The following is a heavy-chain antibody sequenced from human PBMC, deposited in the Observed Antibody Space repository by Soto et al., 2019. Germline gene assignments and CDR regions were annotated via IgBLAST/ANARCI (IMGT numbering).Heavy chain of an antibody. CDR2: ISGSGTTA. CDR3: AKCDRYCDSNGYYYTTDPFDY. V-gene: IGHV3-23*01. D-gene: IGHD3-22*01. CDR1: GFTFSLYT. J-gene: IGHJ4*02. Sequence: EVQLLESGGGLVQPGGSLRLSCAASGFTFSLYTMNWVRQAPGKGLEWVSTISGSGTTAYYSDSVEGRFTVSRDNYKNTLYLQIHSLRIEDTAVYYCAKCDRYCDSNGYYYTTDPFDYWGQGTLVTVSS.